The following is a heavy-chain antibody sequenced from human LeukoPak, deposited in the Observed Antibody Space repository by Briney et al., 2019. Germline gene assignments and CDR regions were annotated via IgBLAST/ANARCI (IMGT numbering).Heavy chain of an antibody. CDR1: GGSITNYY. J-gene: IGHJ4*02. CDR2: IYYSGST. D-gene: IGHD3-16*01. CDR3: AGGVPFDY. Sequence: SETLSLTCTVSGGSITNYYWSWIRQPPGKGLEWIGYIYYSGSTNYNPSLKSRVTISVDTSKNQFSLKLSSVTAADTAVYYCAGGVPFDYWGQGTLVTVSS. V-gene: IGHV4-59*01.